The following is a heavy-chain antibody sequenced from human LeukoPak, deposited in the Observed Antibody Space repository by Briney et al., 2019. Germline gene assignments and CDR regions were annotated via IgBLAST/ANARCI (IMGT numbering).Heavy chain of an antibody. CDR2: IYDSGST. D-gene: IGHD2-8*01. CDR1: GGSISSYY. Sequence: SETLSLTCTVSGGSISSYYWSWIRQPPGKGLEWIGYIYDSGSTNYNPSLKSRVTISVDTSKNQFSLKLSSVTAADTAVYYCARAELDCTNGVCYRDEYFQHWDQGTLVTVSS. V-gene: IGHV4-59*01. CDR3: ARAELDCTNGVCYRDEYFQH. J-gene: IGHJ1*01.